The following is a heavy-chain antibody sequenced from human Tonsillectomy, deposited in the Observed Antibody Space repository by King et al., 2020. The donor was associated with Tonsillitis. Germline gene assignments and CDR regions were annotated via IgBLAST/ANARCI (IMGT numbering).Heavy chain of an antibody. D-gene: IGHD5-18*01. V-gene: IGHV3-9*01. CDR2: ISWNSGSI. CDR3: AKDKHGVDTALVSFDY. CDR1: GFTFDDYA. Sequence: VQLVESGGGLVQPGRSLRLSCAASGFTFDDYAMHWVRQAPGKGLEWVSGISWNSGSIGYADSVKGRFTISRDNAKNSLYLQMNSLRTEDTGIYYCAKDKHGVDTALVSFDYWGQGTLVTVSS. J-gene: IGHJ4*02.